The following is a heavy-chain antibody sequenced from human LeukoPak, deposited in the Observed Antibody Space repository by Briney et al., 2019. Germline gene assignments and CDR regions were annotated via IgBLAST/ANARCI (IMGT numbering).Heavy chain of an antibody. CDR1: GFTFSSYW. J-gene: IGHJ6*02. D-gene: IGHD5-12*01. V-gene: IGHV3-74*01. CDR2: INGGGSST. CDR3: ARDPYSGYDRSLDV. Sequence: GGSLRLSCAASGFTFSSYWMHWVRQAPGKGLVWVSRINGGGSSTNYADSVRGRFTISRDNAKNTLYLQMNSRRAEDTAVFYCARDPYSGYDRSLDVWGQGTAVTVSS.